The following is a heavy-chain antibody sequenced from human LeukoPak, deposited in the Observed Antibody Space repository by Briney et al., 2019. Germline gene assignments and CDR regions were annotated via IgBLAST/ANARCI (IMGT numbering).Heavy chain of an antibody. D-gene: IGHD3-16*01. CDR1: CYSISSGYY. V-gene: IGHV4-38-2*02. CDR2: IYHSGST. J-gene: IGHJ4*02. CDR3: ARSLGEFDY. Sequence: SETLSLTCTVSCYSISSGYYWGWIRQPPGKGLEWIGSIYHSGSTYYNPSLKSRVTISVDTSKNQFSLKLSSVTAADTAVYYCARSLGEFDYWGQGTLVTVSS.